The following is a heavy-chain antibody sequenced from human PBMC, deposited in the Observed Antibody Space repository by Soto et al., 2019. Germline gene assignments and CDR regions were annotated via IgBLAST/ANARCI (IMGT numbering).Heavy chain of an antibody. CDR1: GGSIRTYY. J-gene: IGHJ4*02. D-gene: IGHD4-17*01. Sequence: QVQLQESGPGLVKPSETLSLTCTVSGGSIRTYYWNWIRQPPGKGLEWIGYMYYGGSTNYNPSLKSRVTVSGDTSKNDFSLKLTSVTAADPAVYYCARSTGYGDSYFDYWGRGTLVTVSA. V-gene: IGHV4-59*01. CDR2: MYYGGST. CDR3: ARSTGYGDSYFDY.